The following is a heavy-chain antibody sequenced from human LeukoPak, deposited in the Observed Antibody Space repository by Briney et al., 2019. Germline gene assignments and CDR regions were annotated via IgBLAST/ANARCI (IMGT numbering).Heavy chain of an antibody. CDR1: GGSISSSSYH. J-gene: IGHJ4*02. Sequence: SETLSLTCTVSGGSISSSSYHWGWIRQPPGKGLEWIGSIYYSGSTYYNPSLKSRVTISVDTSKNQFSLKLSSVTAADTAVYYCARRRRSNYFDYWGQGTLVTVSS. D-gene: IGHD6-25*01. CDR2: IYYSGST. CDR3: ARRRRSNYFDY. V-gene: IGHV4-39*01.